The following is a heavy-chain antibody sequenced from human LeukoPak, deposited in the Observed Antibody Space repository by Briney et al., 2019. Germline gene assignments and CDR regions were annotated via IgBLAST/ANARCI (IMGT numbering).Heavy chain of an antibody. J-gene: IGHJ6*03. CDR2: ISSSGSTI. D-gene: IGHD6-13*01. V-gene: IGHV3-11*04. CDR3: ARDPSIAAAEGAYYYYYMDV. Sequence: GGSLRLSCAASGFTFSDYYMSWIRRAPGKGLEWVSYISSSGSTIYYADSVKGRFTISRDNAKNTLYLQMNSLRAEDTAVYYCARDPSIAAAEGAYYYYYMDVWGKGTTVTISS. CDR1: GFTFSDYY.